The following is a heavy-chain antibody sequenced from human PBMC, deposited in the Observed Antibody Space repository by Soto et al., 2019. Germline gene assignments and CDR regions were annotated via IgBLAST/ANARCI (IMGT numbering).Heavy chain of an antibody. D-gene: IGHD5-12*01. CDR2: MNPNSGNT. CDR3: ARDGVLATVRAFDI. CDR1: GYTFTSYD. V-gene: IGHV1-8*01. J-gene: IGHJ3*02. Sequence: ASVKVSCKASGYTFTSYDINWVRQATGQGLEWMGWMNPNSGNTGYAQKFQGRVTMTRNTSISTAYMELSSLRSEDTAVYYCARDGVLATVRAFDIWGQGTMVTVSS.